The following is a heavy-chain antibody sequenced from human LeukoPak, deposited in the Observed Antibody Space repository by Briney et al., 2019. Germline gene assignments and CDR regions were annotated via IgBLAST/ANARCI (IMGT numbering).Heavy chain of an antibody. V-gene: IGHV3-23*01. CDR2: ISGSGGST. CDR3: AKDPPFSGSYLGYYFDY. CDR1: GFTFSSYA. J-gene: IGHJ4*02. D-gene: IGHD3-10*01. Sequence: PGGSLRLSCAASGFTFSSYAMSWVRQAPGKGLEWVSAISGSGGSTYYADSVKGRFTISRDNSKNTLYLQMNSLRAEDTAVYYCAKDPPFSGSYLGYYFDYWGQGTLVTVSS.